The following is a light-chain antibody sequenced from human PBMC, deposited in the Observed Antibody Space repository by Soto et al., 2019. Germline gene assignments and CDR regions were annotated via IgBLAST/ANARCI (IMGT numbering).Light chain of an antibody. V-gene: IGKV3-20*01. Sequence: EIVLTQSPGTLSLSPGERATLSCRASQSVSNYLAWYQRKPGQAPRLLIYGASSRATGIPDRFSGSGSGTDFTLTISRLEPEDFAVYYCHQYGGSPQTFDQGTKV. CDR2: GAS. CDR1: QSVSNY. J-gene: IGKJ1*01. CDR3: HQYGGSPQT.